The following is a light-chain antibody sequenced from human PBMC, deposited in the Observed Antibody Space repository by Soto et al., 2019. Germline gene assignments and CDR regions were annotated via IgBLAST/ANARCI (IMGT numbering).Light chain of an antibody. J-gene: IGLJ3*02. V-gene: IGLV1-40*01. Sequence: QSALTQPPSVSGAPGQRVTISCTGSSSNIGAGYDVHWYQQLPGTAPKLLIYGSYNRPSGVPDRFSGSKSGTSASLAITGLQDEDEADYYCQSYDSSLSGWVFGGGTQLTVL. CDR1: SSNIGAGYD. CDR3: QSYDSSLSGWV. CDR2: GSY.